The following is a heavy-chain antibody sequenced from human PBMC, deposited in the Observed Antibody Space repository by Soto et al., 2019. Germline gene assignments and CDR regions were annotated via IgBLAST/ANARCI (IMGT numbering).Heavy chain of an antibody. CDR2: ISSSSSYI. CDR3: ARDLYSVSGSLAQNWFDP. J-gene: IGHJ5*02. CDR1: GFTFSGYS. Sequence: GGSLRLSCAASGFTFSGYSMNWVRQAPGKGLEWVSSISSSSSYIYYADSVKGRFTISRDNAKNSLYLQMNSLRAEDTAVYYCARDLYSVSGSLAQNWFDPWGQGTLVTVSS. V-gene: IGHV3-21*01. D-gene: IGHD3-10*01.